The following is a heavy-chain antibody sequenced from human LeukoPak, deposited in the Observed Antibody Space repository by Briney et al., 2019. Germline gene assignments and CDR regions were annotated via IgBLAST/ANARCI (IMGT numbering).Heavy chain of an antibody. CDR2: IRYDGSNK. V-gene: IGHV3-30*02. CDR3: AKRGIAVADY. J-gene: IGHJ4*02. D-gene: IGHD6-19*01. CDR1: GFTFSSYS. Sequence: GGSLRLSCAASGFTFSSYSMNWVRQSPGKGLEWVAFIRYDGSNKYYADSVKGRFTIYRDNSKNTLYVQMNSLRAEDTAVYYCAKRGIAVADYWGEGSLVTVSS.